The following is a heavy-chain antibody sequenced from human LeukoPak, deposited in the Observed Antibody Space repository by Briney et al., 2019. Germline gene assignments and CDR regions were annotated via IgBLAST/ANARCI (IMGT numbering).Heavy chain of an antibody. CDR2: INHSGST. CDR1: GGSFSGYY. V-gene: IGHV4-34*01. D-gene: IGHD6-19*01. Sequence: PSETLSLTCAVYGGSFSGYYWSWIRQPPGKGLEWIGEINHSGSTNYSPSLKSRVTISVDTSRNQFSLKLSSVTAADTAVYYCASGTKQWLTRTQYFDYWGQGTLVTVSS. CDR3: ASGTKQWLTRTQYFDY. J-gene: IGHJ4*02.